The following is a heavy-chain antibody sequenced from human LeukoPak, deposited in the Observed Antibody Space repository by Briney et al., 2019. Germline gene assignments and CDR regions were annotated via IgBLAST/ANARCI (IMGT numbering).Heavy chain of an antibody. CDR1: GFTFSSYE. CDR2: IYSGGST. D-gene: IGHD4-17*01. V-gene: IGHV3-53*01. J-gene: IGHJ4*02. CDR3: ARAQGGHHDYGDYLFDY. Sequence: GGSLRLSCAASGFTFSSYEMNWVRQAPGKGLEWVSVIYSGGSTYYADSVKGRFTISRDNSKNTLYLQMNSLRAEDTAVYYCARAQGGHHDYGDYLFDYWGQGTLVTVSS.